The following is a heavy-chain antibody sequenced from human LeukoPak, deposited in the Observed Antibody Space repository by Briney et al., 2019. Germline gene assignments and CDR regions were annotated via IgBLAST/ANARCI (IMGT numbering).Heavy chain of an antibody. D-gene: IGHD5-12*01. J-gene: IGHJ4*02. CDR2: INHSGST. CDR3: ARGGYSFYNL. Sequence: PSETLSLTCAVYGGSFSGYYWSWIRQPPGKGLEWIGEINHSGSTNYNPSLKSRVTISVDTSKNQVLLRLNSVTAADTAVYFCARGGYSFYNLWGQGTLVTVSS. CDR1: GGSFSGYY. V-gene: IGHV4-34*01.